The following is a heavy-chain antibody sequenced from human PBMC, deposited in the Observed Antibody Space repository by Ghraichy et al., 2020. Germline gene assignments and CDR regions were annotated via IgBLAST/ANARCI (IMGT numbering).Heavy chain of an antibody. J-gene: IGHJ4*02. D-gene: IGHD6-13*01. V-gene: IGHV3-7*03. Sequence: GESLNISCAASGFTFSSYWMSWVRQAPGKGLEWVANIKQDGSDKYYVDSVKGRFTISRDNAKNSLYLQMNSLRGEDTAVYYCARDKPGGQQVATIFDYWGQGTLVTVSS. CDR3: ARDKPGGQQVATIFDY. CDR1: GFTFSSYW. CDR2: IKQDGSDK.